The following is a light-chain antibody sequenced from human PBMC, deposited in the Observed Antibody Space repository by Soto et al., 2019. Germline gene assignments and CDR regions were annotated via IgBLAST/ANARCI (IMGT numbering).Light chain of an antibody. J-gene: IGLJ3*02. CDR1: SGHSSYI. Sequence: QPVLTQSSSASASLGSSVKLTCTLSSGHSSYIIAWHQQQPGKAPRYLMKLEGSGSYNKGSGVPDRFSGSSSGADRYLPISNLQSEDEADYCCETWDSNIWVFGGGTKVTVL. V-gene: IGLV4-60*03. CDR2: LEGSGSY. CDR3: ETWDSNIWV.